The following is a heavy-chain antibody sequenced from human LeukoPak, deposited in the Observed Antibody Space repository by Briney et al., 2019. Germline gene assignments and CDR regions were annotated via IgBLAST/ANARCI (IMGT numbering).Heavy chain of an antibody. CDR2: ISPSGGST. D-gene: IGHD2-15*01. CDR3: AREILNGDDY. Sequence: RASVKVSCKAFGYTFTSNYMHWVRQAPGQGPEWMGVISPSGGSTTYAQKFQGRVTLTRDMSTSTDYLELSSLRSEDTAVYYCAREILNGDDYWGQGTLVTVSS. J-gene: IGHJ4*02. CDR1: GYTFTSNY. V-gene: IGHV1-46*01.